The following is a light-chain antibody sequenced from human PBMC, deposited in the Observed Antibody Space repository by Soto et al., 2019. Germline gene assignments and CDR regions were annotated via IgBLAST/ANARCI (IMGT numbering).Light chain of an antibody. CDR1: QDITKY. CDR2: GAF. CDR3: QQANSCPLT. J-gene: IGKJ5*01. V-gene: IGKV1-9*01. Sequence: DGRLTHSPSFLSASAGDRVTLTCRASQDITKYLAWFQQKPGRAPKLLIYGAFTLHSGVPSRFSGSESGTDFTLTISSLQPEDFATYYCQQANSCPLTFGQGTRLAI.